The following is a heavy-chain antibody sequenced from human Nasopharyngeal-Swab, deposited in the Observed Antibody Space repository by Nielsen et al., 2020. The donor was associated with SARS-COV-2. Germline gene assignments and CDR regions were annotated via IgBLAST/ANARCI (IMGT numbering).Heavy chain of an antibody. V-gene: IGHV4-34*01. CDR1: GGSFSGYY. CDR3: ARHDYSNYN. Sequence: SETLSLTCAVYGGSFSGYYWSWIRQPSGKGLEWIGEINHSGSTNYNPSLKSRVTISVDTSKNQFSLKLSSVTAADTAVYYCARHDYSNYNWGQGTLVTVSS. CDR2: INHSGST. J-gene: IGHJ4*02. D-gene: IGHD4-11*01.